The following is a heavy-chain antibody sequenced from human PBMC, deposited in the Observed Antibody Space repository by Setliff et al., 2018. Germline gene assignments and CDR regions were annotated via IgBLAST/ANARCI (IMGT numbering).Heavy chain of an antibody. CDR3: ARDGGEY. V-gene: IGHV3-48*01. J-gene: IGHJ4*02. D-gene: IGHD3-16*01. CDR2: ISSSSSTI. CDR1: GFTFSSYS. Sequence: GESLKISCAASGFTFSSYSMNWVRQAPGKGLEWVSYISSSSSTIYYADSVKGRFTISRDNAKNSLYLQMNSLRAEDTAVYYCARDGGEYWGQGTLVTVSS.